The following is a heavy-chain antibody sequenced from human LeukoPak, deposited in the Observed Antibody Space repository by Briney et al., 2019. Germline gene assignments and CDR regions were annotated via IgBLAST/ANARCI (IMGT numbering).Heavy chain of an antibody. CDR3: AREVYSSSSRDAFDI. CDR2: IWYDGSNK. Sequence: GGSLRLSCAAFGFTLSSYGMHWVRQAPGKGLEWVAVIWYDGSNKYYADSVKGRFTISRDNSKNTLYVQMNSLRAEDTAVYYCAREVYSSSSRDAFDIWGQGTMVTVSS. V-gene: IGHV3-33*01. CDR1: GFTLSSYG. D-gene: IGHD6-6*01. J-gene: IGHJ3*02.